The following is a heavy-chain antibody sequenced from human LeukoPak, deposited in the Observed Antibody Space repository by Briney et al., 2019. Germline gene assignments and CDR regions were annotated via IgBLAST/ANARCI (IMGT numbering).Heavy chain of an antibody. J-gene: IGHJ4*02. CDR2: ISYDGSNK. D-gene: IGHD6-19*01. CDR3: AKGSSGWYFDY. CDR1: GCTFSSYG. Sequence: GGSLRLSCAASGCTFSSYGMHWVRQAPGKGLEWVAVISYDGSNKYYADSVKGRFTISRDNSKNTLYLQMNSLRAEDTAVYYCAKGSSGWYFDYWGQGTLVTVSS. V-gene: IGHV3-30*18.